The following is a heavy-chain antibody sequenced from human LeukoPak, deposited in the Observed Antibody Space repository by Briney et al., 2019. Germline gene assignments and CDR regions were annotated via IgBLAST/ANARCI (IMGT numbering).Heavy chain of an antibody. CDR3: ARAHYSSSWYAAFDI. D-gene: IGHD6-13*01. J-gene: IGHJ3*02. CDR1: GGSISSYY. CDR2: IYYSGST. V-gene: IGHV4-59*01. Sequence: PSETLSLTCTVSGGSISSYYWSWIRQPPGKGLEWSGYIYYSGSTNYNPSLKSRVTISVDTSKNQFSLKLSSVTAADTSVYYCARAHYSSSWYAAFDIWGQGTMVTVSS.